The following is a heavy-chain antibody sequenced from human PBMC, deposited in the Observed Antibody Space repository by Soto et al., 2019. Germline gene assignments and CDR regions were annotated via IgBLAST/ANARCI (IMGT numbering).Heavy chain of an antibody. CDR2: ISAYNGNT. CDR1: GYTFTSYG. Sequence: GASVKVSCKASGYTFTSYGISWVRQAPGQGLEWMGWISAYNGNTNYAQKLQGRVTMTTDTSTSTAYMELRSLRSDDTAVYYCARDLPRITMIVVVPGHWFGPWGQGTLVTVSS. J-gene: IGHJ5*02. D-gene: IGHD3-22*01. V-gene: IGHV1-18*01. CDR3: ARDLPRITMIVVVPGHWFGP.